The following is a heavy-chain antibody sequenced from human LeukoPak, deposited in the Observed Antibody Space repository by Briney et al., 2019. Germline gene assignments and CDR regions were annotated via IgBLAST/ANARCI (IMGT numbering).Heavy chain of an antibody. V-gene: IGHV3-30*03. CDR2: ISYDGSNK. CDR1: GFTFSSYG. Sequence: GGSLRLSCAASGFTFSSYGMHWVRQAPGKGLEWVAVISYDGSNKYYADSVKGRFAISRDNSKNTLYLQMNSLRAEDTAVYYCASEGVGGFFDYGGQGPRVTVFS. J-gene: IGHJ4*02. D-gene: IGHD3-16*01. CDR3: ASEGVGGFFDY.